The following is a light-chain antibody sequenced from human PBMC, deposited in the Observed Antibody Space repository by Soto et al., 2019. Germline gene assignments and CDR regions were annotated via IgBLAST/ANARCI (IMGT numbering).Light chain of an antibody. V-gene: IGLV1-44*01. Sequence: QSVLTQPPSASGTPGQRVTISCSGGASNIGIKTVTWYQQFPGTAPKLLIYSNNQRSSGAPVRFSGSKSGTSAYLDIRGLQSEDEADYYCASWDDSLSGWVFGGGTKVTVL. CDR3: ASWDDSLSGWV. CDR2: SNN. CDR1: ASNIGIKT. J-gene: IGLJ3*02.